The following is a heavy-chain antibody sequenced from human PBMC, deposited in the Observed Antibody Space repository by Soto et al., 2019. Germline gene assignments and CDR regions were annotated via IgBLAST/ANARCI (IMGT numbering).Heavy chain of an antibody. D-gene: IGHD3-3*01. CDR2: IWYDGSNK. J-gene: IGHJ6*03. Sequence: GGSLRLSCAASGFTFSSYGMHWVRPAPGKGLEWVAVIWYDGSNKYYADSVKGRFTISRDNSKNTLYLQMNSLRAEDTAVYYCARDWGDFWSGHYYMDVWGKGTTVTVSS. CDR1: GFTFSSYG. V-gene: IGHV3-33*01. CDR3: ARDWGDFWSGHYYMDV.